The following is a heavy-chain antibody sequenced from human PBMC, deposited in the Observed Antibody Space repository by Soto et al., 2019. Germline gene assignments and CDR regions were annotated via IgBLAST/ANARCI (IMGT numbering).Heavy chain of an antibody. CDR1: GGSISSYY. D-gene: IGHD3-10*01. CDR3: ARVLRRDYYGSGSYQSRYYYYYGMDV. J-gene: IGHJ6*01. V-gene: IGHV4-4*07. CDR2: IYTSGST. Sequence: PSETLSLTCTVSGGSISSYYWSWIRQPAGKGLEWIGRIYTSGSTNYNPSLKSRVTMSVDTSKNQFSLKLSSVTAADTAVYYCARVLRRDYYGSGSYQSRYYYYYGMDVWGQGTTVTVSS.